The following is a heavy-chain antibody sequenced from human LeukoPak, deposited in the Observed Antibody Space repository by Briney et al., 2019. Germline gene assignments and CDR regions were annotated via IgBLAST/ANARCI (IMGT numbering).Heavy chain of an antibody. CDR3: ARDRRAYDILTGPYGMDV. CDR1: GYTSDFMKYG. J-gene: IGHJ6*02. D-gene: IGHD3-9*01. Sequence: ASVKVSCKTSGYTSDFMKYGVAWVRQAPGQGLEWMGWINPDSGHANYAQKLQGRVTMTTDTSTSTAYMELRSLRSDDTAVYYCARDRRAYDILTGPYGMDVWGQGTTVTVSS. V-gene: IGHV1-18*01. CDR2: INPDSGHA.